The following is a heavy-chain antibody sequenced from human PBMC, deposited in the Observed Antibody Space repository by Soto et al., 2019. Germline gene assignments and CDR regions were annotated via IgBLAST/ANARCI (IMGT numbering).Heavy chain of an antibody. Sequence: GSLRLSCAASGFTFSSYAMSWVRQAPGKGLEWVSAISGSGGSTYYADSVKGRFTISRDNSKNTLYLQMNSLRAEDTAVYYCAKDQDRYSSGWYVFDYWGQGTLVTVSS. CDR3: AKDQDRYSSGWYVFDY. CDR2: ISGSGGST. V-gene: IGHV3-23*01. D-gene: IGHD6-19*01. J-gene: IGHJ4*02. CDR1: GFTFSSYA.